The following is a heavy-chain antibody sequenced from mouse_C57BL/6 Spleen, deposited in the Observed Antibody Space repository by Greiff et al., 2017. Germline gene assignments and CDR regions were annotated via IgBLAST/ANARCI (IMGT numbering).Heavy chain of an antibody. CDR3: ARSPTGGYCDV. Sequence: QVQLQQPGAELVRPGSSVKLSCKASGYTFTSYWMDWVKQRPGQGLEWIGNIYPSDSETHYNQKFKDKATLTVDKSSSTAYMQLSSLTSEDSAVYYCARSPTGGYCDVWGTGTTVTVSS. V-gene: IGHV1-61*01. CDR2: IYPSDSET. D-gene: IGHD1-1*01. CDR1: GYTFTSYW. J-gene: IGHJ1*03.